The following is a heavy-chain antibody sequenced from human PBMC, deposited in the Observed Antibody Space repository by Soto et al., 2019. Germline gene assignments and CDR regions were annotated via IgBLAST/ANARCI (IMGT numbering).Heavy chain of an antibody. V-gene: IGHV3-30*18. CDR1: GVAFSTYG. Sequence: QVQLVESGGAVVQPGTSLRLSCAASGVAFSTYGVHWVRQAPGKGLEWVAILSYDGHNEYYTDSVKGRFTISRDTSRNTLYLQMNSVRGDDTAVYYCAKGDYNNFLDYWGQGTLVTVSS. CDR2: LSYDGHNE. J-gene: IGHJ4*02. D-gene: IGHD4-4*01. CDR3: AKGDYNNFLDY.